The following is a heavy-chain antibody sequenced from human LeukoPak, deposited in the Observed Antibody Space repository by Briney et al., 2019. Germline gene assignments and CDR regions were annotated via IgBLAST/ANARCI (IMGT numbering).Heavy chain of an antibody. CDR2: ISGSGGST. Sequence: GGSLRLSCAASGFTFSSYAMSWVRQAPGKGLEWVSAISGSGGSTYYADSVKGRFTSSRDNSKNTLYLQMNSLRAEDTAVYFCAKRGVVIRVILVGFHKQAYYFESWGQGVLVTVSS. CDR1: GFTFSSYA. V-gene: IGHV3-23*01. CDR3: AKRGVVIRVILVGFHKQAYYFES. D-gene: IGHD3-22*01. J-gene: IGHJ4*02.